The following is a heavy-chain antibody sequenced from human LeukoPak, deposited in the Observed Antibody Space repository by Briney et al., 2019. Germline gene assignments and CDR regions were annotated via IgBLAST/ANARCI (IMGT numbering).Heavy chain of an antibody. CDR2: ISGSGDST. CDR1: GFSLSSYA. J-gene: IGHJ4*02. CDR3: GKGQNTWYLSLIAN. Sequence: PGGSLRLSCAASGFSLSSYAMSWVRQAPGKGLEWVSGISGSGDSTYYADSVKGRFTTFRDKSKNTLYLLMNSLRAEDTAVYYCGKGQNTWYLSLIANWGQGTLATVSS. D-gene: IGHD3-16*02. V-gene: IGHV3-23*01.